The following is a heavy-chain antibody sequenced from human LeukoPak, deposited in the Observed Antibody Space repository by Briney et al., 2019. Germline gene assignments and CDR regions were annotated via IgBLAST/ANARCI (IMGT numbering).Heavy chain of an antibody. D-gene: IGHD2/OR15-2a*01. CDR3: ARLNTQRKDY. CDR2: IRYDGSNK. J-gene: IGHJ4*02. Sequence: GGSLRLSCAASGFTFSSYGMHWVRQAPGKGLEWVAFIRYDGSNKYYADSVKGRFTISRDNSKNTLYLQMNSLRAEDTAVYYCARLNTQRKDYWGQGTLVTVSS. CDR1: GFTFSSYG. V-gene: IGHV3-30*02.